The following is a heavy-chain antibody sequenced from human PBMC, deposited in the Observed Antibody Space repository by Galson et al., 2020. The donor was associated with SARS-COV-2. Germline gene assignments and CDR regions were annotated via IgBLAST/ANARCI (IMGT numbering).Heavy chain of an antibody. CDR3: ARDQDYYGMDV. J-gene: IGHJ6*02. Sequence: GGSLRLSCAASGFTVSSNYMSWVRQAPGKGLEWVSVIYSGGSTYYADSVKGRFTISRDNSKNTLYLQMNSLRAEDTAVYYCARDQDYYGMDVWGQGTTVTVSS. V-gene: IGHV3-53*01. CDR2: IYSGGST. CDR1: GFTVSSNY.